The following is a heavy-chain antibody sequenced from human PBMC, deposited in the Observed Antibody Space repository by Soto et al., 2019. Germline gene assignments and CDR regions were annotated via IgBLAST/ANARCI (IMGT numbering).Heavy chain of an antibody. D-gene: IGHD2-8*01. CDR3: ARDLSTLIPGFDY. CDR1: GFTFSSYA. CDR2: ISYDGSNK. V-gene: IGHV3-30-3*01. Sequence: GGSLRLSCAASGFTFSSYAMHWVRQAPGKGLEWVAVISYDGSNKYYADSVKGRFTISRDNSKNTLYLQMNSLRAEDTAVYYCARDLSTLIPGFDYWGQGTLVTVSS. J-gene: IGHJ4*02.